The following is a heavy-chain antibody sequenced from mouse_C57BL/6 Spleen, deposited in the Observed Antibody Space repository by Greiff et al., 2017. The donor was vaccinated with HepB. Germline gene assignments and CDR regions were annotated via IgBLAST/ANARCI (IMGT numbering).Heavy chain of an antibody. CDR2: IDPSDSYT. Sequence: QVQLQQPGAELVRPGTSVKLSCKASGYTFTSYWMHWVKQRPGQGLEWIGVIDPSDSYTNYNQKFKGKATLTVDTSSSTAYMQLSSLTSEDSAVYYCARGPLYYSNFYAMDYWGQGTSFTVSS. CDR1: GYTFTSYW. V-gene: IGHV1-59*01. J-gene: IGHJ4*01. CDR3: ARGPLYYSNFYAMDY. D-gene: IGHD2-5*01.